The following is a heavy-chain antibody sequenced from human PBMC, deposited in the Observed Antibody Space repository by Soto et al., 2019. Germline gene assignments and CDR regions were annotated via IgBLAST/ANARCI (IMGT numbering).Heavy chain of an antibody. CDR2: IYYSGST. V-gene: IGHV4-31*03. Sequence: PSETLSITCTVSGDSISSGGYYWSWIRQHPGKGLEWIGYIYYSGSTYYNPSLKSRVTISVDTSKNQFSLKLSSVTAADTAVYYCARSICSGGSCYSGSVGFYFDYWGQGTLVTVSS. D-gene: IGHD2-15*01. CDR3: ARSICSGGSCYSGSVGFYFDY. J-gene: IGHJ4*02. CDR1: GDSISSGGYY.